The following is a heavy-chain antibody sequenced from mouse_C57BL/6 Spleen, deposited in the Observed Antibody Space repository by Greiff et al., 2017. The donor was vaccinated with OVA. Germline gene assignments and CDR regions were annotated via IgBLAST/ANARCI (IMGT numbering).Heavy chain of an antibody. J-gene: IGHJ2*01. D-gene: IGHD1-1*01. CDR1: GYTFTSYW. CDR3: ARIRYYYGSSLNFDY. CDR2: INPSNGGT. V-gene: IGHV1-53*01. Sequence: QVQLQQPGTELVKPGASVKLSCKASGYTFTSYWMHWVKQRPGQGLEWIGNINPSNGGTNYNEKFKSKATLTVDKSSSTAYMLLSSLTSEDSAVYYCARIRYYYGSSLNFDYWGQGTTLTVSS.